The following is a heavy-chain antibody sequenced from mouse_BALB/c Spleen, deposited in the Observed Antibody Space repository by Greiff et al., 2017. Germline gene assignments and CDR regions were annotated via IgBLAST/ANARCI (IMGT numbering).Heavy chain of an antibody. Sequence: DVKLVESGGGLVKPGGSLKLSCAASGFTFSDYYMYWVRQTPEKRLEWVATISDGGSYTYYPDSVKGRFTISRDNAKNNLYLQMSSLKSEDTAMYYCAREGTTVVATPFAYWGQGTLVTGSA. V-gene: IGHV5-4*02. J-gene: IGHJ3*01. CDR3: AREGTTVVATPFAY. D-gene: IGHD1-1*01. CDR2: ISDGGSYT. CDR1: GFTFSDYY.